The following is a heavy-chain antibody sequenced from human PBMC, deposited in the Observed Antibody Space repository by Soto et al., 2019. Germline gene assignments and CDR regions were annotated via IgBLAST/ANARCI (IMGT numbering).Heavy chain of an antibody. D-gene: IGHD3-22*01. V-gene: IGHV1-69*13. J-gene: IGHJ3*02. Sequence: EASVKVSCKASGGTFSSYAISWVRQAPGQGLEWMGGIIPIFGTANYAQKFQGRVTITADESTSTAYMELSSLRSEDTAVYYCARTYYYDSSGYYYHAFDIWGQGTMVTVSS. CDR3: ARTYYYDSSGYYYHAFDI. CDR1: GGTFSSYA. CDR2: IIPIFGTA.